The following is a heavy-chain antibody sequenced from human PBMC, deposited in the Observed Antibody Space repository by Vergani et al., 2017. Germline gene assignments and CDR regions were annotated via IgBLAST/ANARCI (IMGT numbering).Heavy chain of an antibody. V-gene: IGHV2-5*01. CDR1: GFSLNTRGVS. CDR3: VYKNTVFGTTGCFCPFYCYYYMDV. Sequence: QITLKESGPTLVKPTQTLPLTCTFSGFSLNTRGVSVAWIRQPPGKALDWLALIYSNDDHHYSPSLNNRVTITKDTSKNQVVFKMTNMDVVDTATYYCVYKNTVFGTTGCFCPFYCYYYMDVWGKGGTVTVSS. D-gene: IGHD1-7*01. J-gene: IGHJ6*03. CDR2: IYSNDDH.